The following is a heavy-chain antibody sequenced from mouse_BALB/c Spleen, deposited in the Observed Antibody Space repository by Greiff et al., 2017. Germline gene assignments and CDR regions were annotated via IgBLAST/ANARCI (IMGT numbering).Heavy chain of an antibody. CDR3: AGGAMDY. J-gene: IGHJ4*01. V-gene: IGHV3-2*02. CDR1: GYSITSDYA. CDR2: ISYSGST. Sequence: EVMLVESGPGLVKPSQSLSLTCTVPGYSITSDYAWHWIRQFPGNKLEWMGYISYSGSTSYNPPLKSRISSTRDTTKNQFFLQLNSVTTEDTATYYCAGGAMDYWGQGTSVTVSS.